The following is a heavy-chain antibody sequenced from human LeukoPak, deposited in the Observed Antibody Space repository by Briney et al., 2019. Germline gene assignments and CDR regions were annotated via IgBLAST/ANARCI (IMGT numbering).Heavy chain of an antibody. V-gene: IGHV3-48*01. Sequence: PGGSLRLSCAASGFTFSSYSMNWVRQAPGKGLEWVSYIISSSSTIYYADSVKGRFTISRDNAKNSLYLQMNSLRAEDTAVYYCARDQNEADIVVVVAASHAFDIWGQGTMVTVSS. CDR2: IISSSSTI. D-gene: IGHD2-15*01. CDR1: GFTFSSYS. CDR3: ARDQNEADIVVVVAASHAFDI. J-gene: IGHJ3*02.